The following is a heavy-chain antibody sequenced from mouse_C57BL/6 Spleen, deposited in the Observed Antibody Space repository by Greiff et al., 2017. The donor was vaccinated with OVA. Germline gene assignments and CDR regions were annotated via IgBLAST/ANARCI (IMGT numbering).Heavy chain of an antibody. D-gene: IGHD3-2*02. Sequence: VQLQQSGAELVKPGASVKISCKASGYAFSSYWMNWVKQRPGKGLEWIGQIYPGAGDTNYNGKFKGKATMTADKSSSTAYMQLSSLTSEDSAVYFCAGQLSGAMDYWGQGTSVTVSS. CDR2: IYPGAGDT. J-gene: IGHJ4*01. CDR1: GYAFSSYW. V-gene: IGHV1-80*01. CDR3: AGQLSGAMDY.